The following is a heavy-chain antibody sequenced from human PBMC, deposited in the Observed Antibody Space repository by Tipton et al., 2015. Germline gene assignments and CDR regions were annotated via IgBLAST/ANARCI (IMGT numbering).Heavy chain of an antibody. D-gene: IGHD5-18*01. J-gene: IGHJ6*02. V-gene: IGHV4-59*12. CDR3: ARGRKQLFHYYGIDV. CDR1: GGSISSYY. CDR2: IYYSGNT. Sequence: LRLSCTVSGGSISSYYWGWIRQSPGKGLEWIGYIYYSGNTNYNPSLKSRVTISVDTSKNQFSLNLTSVTAADTAVYYCARGRKQLFHYYGIDVWGQGTTGTVSS.